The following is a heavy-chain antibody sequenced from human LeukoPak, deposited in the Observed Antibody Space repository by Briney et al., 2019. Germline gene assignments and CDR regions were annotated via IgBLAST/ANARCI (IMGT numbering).Heavy chain of an antibody. CDR2: ICPDGTVT. D-gene: IGHD7-27*01. CDR3: AKDGGLWVSAHWGDS. CDR1: GFTFSTYC. Sequence: TGGSLRLSCAASGFTFSTYCMHWVRQAPGKGPMWVSRICPDGTVTNYADSVKARFIISRDNARNTVYLQMNSLRAEDTAVYYCAKDGGLWVSAHWGDSWGRGTLVTVSS. V-gene: IGHV3-74*01. J-gene: IGHJ4*02.